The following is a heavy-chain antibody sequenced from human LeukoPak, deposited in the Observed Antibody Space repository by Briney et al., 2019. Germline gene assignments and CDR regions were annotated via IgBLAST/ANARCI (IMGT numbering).Heavy chain of an antibody. CDR2: IKHNTAGGTT. CDR3: TTGPYDSSGVDH. Sequence: GGSLRLSCAGSGYTFSIAWMNWVRQAPGVAWEWVGRIKHNTAGGTTDYAAPVKGRFTISRDDSKNMLYLQMNSLKTEDTAVYYCTTGPYDSSGVDHWGQGTLVTVSS. J-gene: IGHJ4*02. V-gene: IGHV3-15*01. CDR1: GYTFSIAW. D-gene: IGHD3-22*01.